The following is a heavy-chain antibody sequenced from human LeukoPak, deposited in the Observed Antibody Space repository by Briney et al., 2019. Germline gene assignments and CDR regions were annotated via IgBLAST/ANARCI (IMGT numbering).Heavy chain of an antibody. Sequence: GESMKISCKGSGYSFSSYWIAWVRQMPGKGMEWMGIIYLGDSDTRYSPSFQGQVTISADKSISTAYLQWSSLKASDTATYYCARSGGSGWDEGFDYWGQGTLVTVSS. V-gene: IGHV5-51*01. CDR1: GYSFSSYW. CDR2: IYLGDSDT. D-gene: IGHD6-19*01. CDR3: ARSGGSGWDEGFDY. J-gene: IGHJ4*02.